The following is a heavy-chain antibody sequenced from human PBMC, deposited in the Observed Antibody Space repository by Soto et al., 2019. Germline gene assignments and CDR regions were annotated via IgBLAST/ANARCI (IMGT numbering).Heavy chain of an antibody. J-gene: IGHJ6*02. CDR3: ARGTERSSSWYDPRSYYYYGMDV. CDR2: INPNSGGT. V-gene: IGHV1-2*04. Sequence: QVQLVQSGAEVKKPGASVKVSCKASGYTFTGYYMHWVRQAPGQGLEWMGWINPNSGGTNYAQKFQGWVTMTRDTSISTADMELSRLRSDDTAVYYCARGTERSSSWYDPRSYYYYGMDVWGQGTTVTVSS. D-gene: IGHD6-13*01. CDR1: GYTFTGYY.